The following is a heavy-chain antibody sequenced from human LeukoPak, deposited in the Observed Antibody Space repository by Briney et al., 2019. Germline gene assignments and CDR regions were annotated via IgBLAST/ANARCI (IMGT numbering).Heavy chain of an antibody. J-gene: IGHJ4*02. CDR2: INHSGST. Sequence: PSETLSLTCTVSGGSISSYYWSWIRQPPGKGLEWIGEINHSGSTNYNPSLKSRVTISVDTSKNQFSLKLSSVTAADTAVYYCASRGGDYCSSTSCFELDYWGQGTLVTVSS. D-gene: IGHD2-2*01. CDR3: ASRGGDYCSSTSCFELDY. CDR1: GGSISSYY. V-gene: IGHV4-34*01.